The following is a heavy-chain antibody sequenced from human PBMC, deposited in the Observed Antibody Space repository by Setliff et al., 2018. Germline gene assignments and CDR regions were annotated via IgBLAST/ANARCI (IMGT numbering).Heavy chain of an antibody. CDR2: IWYDGSNK. CDR3: ARDGGEY. J-gene: IGHJ4*02. V-gene: IGHV3-33*01. D-gene: IGHD3-16*01. Sequence: GGSLRLSCAASGFTFNNFAMHWVRQAPGKGLEWVAVIWYDGSNKYYADSVKGRFTISRDNSKNTLYLQMNSLRAEDAAVYYCARDGGEYWGQGTLVTVSS. CDR1: GFTFNNFA.